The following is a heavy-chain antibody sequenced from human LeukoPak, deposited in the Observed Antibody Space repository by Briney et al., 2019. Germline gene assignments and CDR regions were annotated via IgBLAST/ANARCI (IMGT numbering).Heavy chain of an antibody. Sequence: GGSLRLSCAASGFTFSSYSMNWVRQAPGKGLEWVSSISSSSSNIYYADSVKGRFTISRDNAKNSLYLQMNSLRAEDTAVYYCARDGCNSTSCYGMDVWGQGTTVTVSS. V-gene: IGHV3-21*01. D-gene: IGHD2-2*01. CDR2: ISSSSSNI. J-gene: IGHJ6*02. CDR3: ARDGCNSTSCYGMDV. CDR1: GFTFSSYS.